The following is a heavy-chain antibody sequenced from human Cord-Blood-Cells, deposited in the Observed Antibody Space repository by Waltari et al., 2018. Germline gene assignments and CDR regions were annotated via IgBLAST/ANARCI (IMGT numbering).Heavy chain of an antibody. CDR2: INPSGGST. CDR3: ARAGSGYAPFDY. V-gene: IGHV1-46*01. D-gene: IGHD5-12*01. Sequence: QVQLVQSGAEVKKPGASVKVACKASGYTLTSYYMHWVRQAPGQGLEWMGIINPSGGSTSYAQKFQGRVTMTRDTSTSTVYMELSSLRSEDTAVYYCARAGSGYAPFDYWGQGTLVTVSS. CDR1: GYTLTSYY. J-gene: IGHJ4*02.